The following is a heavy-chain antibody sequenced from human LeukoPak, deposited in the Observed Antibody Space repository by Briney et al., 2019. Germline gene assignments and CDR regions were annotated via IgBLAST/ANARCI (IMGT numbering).Heavy chain of an antibody. Sequence: GGPLRLSCAASGFTVSSNYMSWVRQAPGKGLEWVSVIYSGGSTYYADSVKGRFTISRHNSKNTLYLQMNSLRAEDTAVYYCARVLVATFDAFDIWGQGTMVTVSS. V-gene: IGHV3-53*04. D-gene: IGHD3-16*01. CDR1: GFTVSSNY. J-gene: IGHJ3*02. CDR2: IYSGGST. CDR3: ARVLVATFDAFDI.